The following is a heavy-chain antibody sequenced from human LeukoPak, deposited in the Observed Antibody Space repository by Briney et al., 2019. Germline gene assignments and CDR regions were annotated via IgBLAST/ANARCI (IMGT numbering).Heavy chain of an antibody. D-gene: IGHD6-19*01. CDR1: GGSISSSNW. Sequence: PSGTLSLTCAVSGGSISSSNWWGWVRQPPGKGLEWIGEIYHSGSTNYNPSLKSRVTISVDKSKNQFSLKLSSVTAADTAVYYCARVSIAVAGTESHYWGQGTLVTVSS. CDR2: IYHSGST. V-gene: IGHV4-4*02. CDR3: ARVSIAVAGTESHY. J-gene: IGHJ4*02.